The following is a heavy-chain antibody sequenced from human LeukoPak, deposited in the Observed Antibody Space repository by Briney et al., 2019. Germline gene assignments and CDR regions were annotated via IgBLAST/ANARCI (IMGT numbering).Heavy chain of an antibody. CDR3: ARELIPYSGLTSQLFDY. D-gene: IGHD5-12*01. Sequence: ASVKVSCKASGYTFTSYDINWVRQAPGQGLEWMGWISGYNGNTNYAQKFQGRVTMTRDMSTSTAYMDLSSLRSDDTAVYFCARELIPYSGLTSQLFDYGGQGTLVTVSS. J-gene: IGHJ4*02. V-gene: IGHV1-18*01. CDR2: ISGYNGNT. CDR1: GYTFTSYD.